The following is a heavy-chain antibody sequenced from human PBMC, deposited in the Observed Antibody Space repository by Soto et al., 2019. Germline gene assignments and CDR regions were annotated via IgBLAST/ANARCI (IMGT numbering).Heavy chain of an antibody. CDR1: GFTFSNSW. Sequence: GGSLRLSCAASGFTFSNSWMHWVRQAPGKGLEYVSSISTNGGSTHYADTVKGRFTISRDNSKNTQYLQMSSLRADDTAVYYCVKGEYYYDSSGYYPFDYWGQGTLVTVSS. CDR3: VKGEYYYDSSGYYPFDY. CDR2: ISTNGGST. V-gene: IGHV3-64D*06. D-gene: IGHD3-22*01. J-gene: IGHJ4*02.